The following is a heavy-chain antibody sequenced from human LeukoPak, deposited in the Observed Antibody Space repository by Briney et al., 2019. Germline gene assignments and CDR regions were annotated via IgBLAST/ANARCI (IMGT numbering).Heavy chain of an antibody. CDR3: ATWGGSGSYYNVHY. V-gene: IGHV1-24*01. CDR2: FDPEDGET. CDR1: GYTLTELS. Sequence: GASVKVSCKVSGYTLTELSMHWVRQAPRKGLEWMGGFDPEDGETIYAQKFQGRVTMTEDTSTDTAYMELSSLRSEDTAVYYCATWGGSGSYYNVHYWGQGTLVTVSS. J-gene: IGHJ4*02. D-gene: IGHD3-10*01.